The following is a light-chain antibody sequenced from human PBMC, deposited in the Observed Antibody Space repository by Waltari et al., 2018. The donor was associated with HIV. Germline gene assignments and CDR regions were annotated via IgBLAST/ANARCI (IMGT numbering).Light chain of an antibody. CDR2: TNN. CDR1: SSTIGRTY. V-gene: IGLV1-47*01. Sequence: QSVLTQPPSASGTPGQRVTISCSGRSSTIGRTYVSWYQQLPGTAPKLLIYTNNQRPSGVPDRFSGSKSGTSASLAISGLRSEDEADYYCAAWDASLSVVFGGGTKLTVL. J-gene: IGLJ2*01. CDR3: AAWDASLSVV.